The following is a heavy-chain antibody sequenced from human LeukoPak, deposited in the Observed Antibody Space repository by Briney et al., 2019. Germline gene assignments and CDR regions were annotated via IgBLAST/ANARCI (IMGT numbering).Heavy chain of an antibody. D-gene: IGHD6-19*01. CDR2: MYYSGSGST. CDR1: GGSFSGYY. CDR3: ARAPDLHSSGRYYFDF. Sequence: MPSETLSLTCAVYGGSFSGYYWNWIRQPPGKGLEWIGSMYYSGSGSTYYNPSLKSRGTISVDTSKNRLSLKLTSVTAADTAVYYCARAPDLHSSGRYYFDFWGQGTLVTVSS. V-gene: IGHV4-34*01. J-gene: IGHJ4*02.